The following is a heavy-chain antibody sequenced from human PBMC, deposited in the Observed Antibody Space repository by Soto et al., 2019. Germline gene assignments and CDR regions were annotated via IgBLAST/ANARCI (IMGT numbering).Heavy chain of an antibody. V-gene: IGHV1-58*01. CDR2: IVVGSGNT. D-gene: IGHD3-22*01. CDR3: TRDWEYYYDSSGYYELGTRGYYYGMDV. Sequence: SVKVSCKASGFTFTSSAVQWVRQARGQRLEWIGWIVVGSGNTNYAQKFQERVTITRDMSTSTAYMELSSLKTEDTAVYYCTRDWEYYYDSSGYYELGTRGYYYGMDVWGQGTTVTVSS. CDR1: GFTFTSSA. J-gene: IGHJ6*02.